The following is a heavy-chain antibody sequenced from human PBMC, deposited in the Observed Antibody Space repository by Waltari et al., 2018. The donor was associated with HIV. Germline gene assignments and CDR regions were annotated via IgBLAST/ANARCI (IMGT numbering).Heavy chain of an antibody. CDR2: MYHSGST. V-gene: IGHV4-4*02. CDR3: ASVLTGDYGSSRFDP. Sequence: QVQLQESGPGLVKPSETLSLTCAVSGGSIRSYNWWSWVRQTPGKGLEWIGEMYHSGSTNYNPSLKSRVTIVVDKSKNQFSLKVTSVTAADTAVYYCASVLTGDYGSSRFDPWGQGTLVTVSS. D-gene: IGHD4-17*01. CDR1: GGSIRSYNW. J-gene: IGHJ5*02.